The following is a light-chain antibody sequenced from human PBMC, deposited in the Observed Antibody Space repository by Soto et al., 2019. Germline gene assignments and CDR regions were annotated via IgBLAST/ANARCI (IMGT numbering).Light chain of an antibody. V-gene: IGLV2-14*01. CDR1: SSDVGGYNY. CDR3: SSYTSSSTYVV. Sequence: QAASVSGSPGQSITISCTGTSSDVGGYNYVSWYQQHPGKAPKLMIYDVSNRPSGVSNRFSGSKSGNTASLTISGLQADDEADYYCSSYTSSSTYVVFGGGTKLTVL. J-gene: IGLJ2*01. CDR2: DVS.